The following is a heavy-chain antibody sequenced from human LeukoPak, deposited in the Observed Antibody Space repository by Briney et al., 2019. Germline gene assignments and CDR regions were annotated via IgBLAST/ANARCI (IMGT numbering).Heavy chain of an antibody. CDR3: AKALYYYDSSSYYDFDY. J-gene: IGHJ4*02. CDR2: ISGSAYST. Sequence: PGGSLRLSCAASGFTFSSYALSWARQAPGKGLEWVSSISGSAYSTYYADSVKGRFTISRDNSKNTLYLQMNSLRAEDTAVYYCAKALYYYDSSSYYDFDYWGQGTLVTVSS. V-gene: IGHV3-23*01. D-gene: IGHD3-22*01. CDR1: GFTFSSYA.